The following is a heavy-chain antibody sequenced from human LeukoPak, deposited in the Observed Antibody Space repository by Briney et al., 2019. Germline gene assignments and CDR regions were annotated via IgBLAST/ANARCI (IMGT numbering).Heavy chain of an antibody. D-gene: IGHD2-15*01. Sequence: PSETLSLTCAVYGESLNSYYWSWVRQPPGEGLGWIGEIYESGTTKYNLSLKSRVAISMVPSKQQFSLRLSSVTAADTAVYYCARGAWATRLASWGRGTPVIVSS. J-gene: IGHJ4*02. CDR2: IYESGTT. CDR1: GESLNSYY. CDR3: ARGAWATRLAS. V-gene: IGHV4-34*01.